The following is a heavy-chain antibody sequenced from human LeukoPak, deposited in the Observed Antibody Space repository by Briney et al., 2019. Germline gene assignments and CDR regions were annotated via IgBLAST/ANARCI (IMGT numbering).Heavy chain of an antibody. J-gene: IGHJ4*02. CDR1: GFNFSNYW. D-gene: IGHD1-26*01. Sequence: GGALQISCKGSGFNFSNYWISWGRQVPGKGVEGMGRIDPSDSYTNYSPSFQGHVTISADKSISTAYLQRNSLKASDTAIYYCARQEYSGSYYVYWGQGTLVTVSS. CDR3: ARQEYSGSYYVY. CDR2: IDPSDSYT. V-gene: IGHV5-10-1*01.